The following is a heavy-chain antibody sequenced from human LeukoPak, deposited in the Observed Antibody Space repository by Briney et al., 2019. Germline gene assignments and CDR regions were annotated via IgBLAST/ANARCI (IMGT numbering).Heavy chain of an antibody. CDR3: ARGSSSLLWFGELFDY. CDR2: MNPNSGNT. CDR1: GYTSTSYD. Sequence: ASVKVSCKASGYTSTSYDINWVRQATGQGLEWMGWMNPNSGNTGYAQKFQGRVTMTRNTSISTAYMELSSLRSEDTAVYYCARGSSSLLWFGELFDYWGQGTLVTVSS. V-gene: IGHV1-8*01. D-gene: IGHD3-10*01. J-gene: IGHJ4*02.